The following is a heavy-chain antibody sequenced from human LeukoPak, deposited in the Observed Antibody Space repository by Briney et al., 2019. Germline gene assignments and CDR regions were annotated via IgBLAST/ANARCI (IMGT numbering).Heavy chain of an antibody. CDR2: IYHSGST. CDR1: GYSISSGYY. Sequence: PSETLSLTCTVSGYSISSGYYWGWIRQPPGKGLEWIGSIYHSGSTYYNPSLKSRVTISVDTSKNQFSLKLSSVTAADTAVYYCARDGSGNYYNGRHDAFDIWGQGTMVTVSS. V-gene: IGHV4-38-2*02. J-gene: IGHJ3*02. CDR3: ARDGSGNYYNGRHDAFDI. D-gene: IGHD3-10*01.